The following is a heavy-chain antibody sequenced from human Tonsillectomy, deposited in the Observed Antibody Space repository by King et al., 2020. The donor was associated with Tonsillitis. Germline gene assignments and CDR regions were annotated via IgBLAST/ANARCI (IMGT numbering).Heavy chain of an antibody. CDR3: PRRDGALDYYYYGLDV. V-gene: IGHV3-30-3*01. J-gene: IGHJ6*02. D-gene: IGHD4-17*01. CDR2: ISFDGSNK. CDR1: GFTFSSFA. Sequence: VQLVESGGGVVQPGRSLRLSCAASGFTFSSFAMHWVRQAPGKGLEWVADISFDGSNKYYADSVKGRFTTSRENSKNTLYLQMNRLRAEDTAVYYCPRRDGALDYYYYGLDVWGQGPTVTVSS.